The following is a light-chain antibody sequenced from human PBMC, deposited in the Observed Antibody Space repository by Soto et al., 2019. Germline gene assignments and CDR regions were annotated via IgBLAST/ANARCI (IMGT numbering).Light chain of an antibody. CDR3: QHTNTFPLT. Sequence: DIQMTQSPSSVAESAGDRVTITCRASQGINIWLAWYQQKPGKAPKLLIYAASSLQRGVPSRFSGSGSVTDFTLTINSLQPEDFATYYCQHTNTFPLTFGGGTKVDIK. V-gene: IGKV1-12*01. J-gene: IGKJ4*02. CDR2: AAS. CDR1: QGINIW.